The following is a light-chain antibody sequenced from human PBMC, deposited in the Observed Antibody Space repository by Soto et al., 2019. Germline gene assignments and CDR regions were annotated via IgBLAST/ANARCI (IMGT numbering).Light chain of an antibody. V-gene: IGLV1-44*01. CDR3: AAWDDSLNGPWV. J-gene: IGLJ3*02. Sequence: QSVLTQPPSASGTPGQRVTISCSGSSSNIGGNTVNWYQQLPGTAPKLLIYSNNQRPSGVPDRFSGSKSGTSASLAISGLQSEDEADYYCAAWDDSLNGPWVFGGGTKLTVL. CDR1: SSNIGGNT. CDR2: SNN.